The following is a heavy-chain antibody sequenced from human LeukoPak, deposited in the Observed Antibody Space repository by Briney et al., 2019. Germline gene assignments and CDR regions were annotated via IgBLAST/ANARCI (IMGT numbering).Heavy chain of an antibody. D-gene: IGHD6-19*01. J-gene: IGHJ4*02. CDR1: GFTFDDYA. CDR2: ISWNSGSI. V-gene: IGHV3-9*01. CDR3: AKEAGTSGY. Sequence: GRSLRLSCAASGFTFDDYAMHWVRQAPGKGLEWVSGISWNSGSIGYADSVKGRFTISRDNAKNSLYLQMNSLRAEDTAVYYCAKEAGTSGYWGQGTLVTVSS.